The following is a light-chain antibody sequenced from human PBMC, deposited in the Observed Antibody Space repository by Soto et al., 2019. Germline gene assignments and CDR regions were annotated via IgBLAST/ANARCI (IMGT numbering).Light chain of an antibody. Sequence: LMTQSPLSLPVTLGQPASISCRSSQSLVHSDGRTYLAWYQQKPGQAPRLLIYGASNRATGIPDRFSGSGSGTDFTLTISRLEPEDFAVYYCQQYGSSGTFGQGTKVDI. J-gene: IGKJ1*01. V-gene: IGKV3-20*01. CDR2: GAS. CDR1: QSLVHSDGRTY. CDR3: QQYGSSGT.